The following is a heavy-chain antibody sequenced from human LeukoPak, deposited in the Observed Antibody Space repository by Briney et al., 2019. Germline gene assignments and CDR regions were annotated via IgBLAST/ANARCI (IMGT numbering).Heavy chain of an antibody. D-gene: IGHD2/OR15-2a*01. CDR2: IYYSGST. Sequence: SETLSLTCAVSGGSISTTNCYWGWVRQPPGKGLEWIGIIYYSGSTYYNPSLKGRVTISVDTSKNQFSLKLSSVTAADTAVYYCARAFRARYFDLWGRGTLVTVSS. V-gene: IGHV4-39*01. CDR1: GGSISTTNCY. J-gene: IGHJ2*01. CDR3: ARAFRARYFDL.